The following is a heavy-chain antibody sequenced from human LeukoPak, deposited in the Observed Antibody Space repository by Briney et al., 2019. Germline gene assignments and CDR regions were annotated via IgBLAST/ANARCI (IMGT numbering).Heavy chain of an antibody. D-gene: IGHD4-17*01. V-gene: IGHV1-2*02. Sequence: ASVKVSCKSSGYTFNGYYMHWVRQAPGQGLEWMGWINPNSGGTNYAQKFQGRVTMTRDTSISTAYMELSRLRSDDTAVYYCARSHDYGDSEDYWGQGTLVTVSS. CDR1: GYTFNGYY. J-gene: IGHJ4*02. CDR2: INPNSGGT. CDR3: ARSHDYGDSEDY.